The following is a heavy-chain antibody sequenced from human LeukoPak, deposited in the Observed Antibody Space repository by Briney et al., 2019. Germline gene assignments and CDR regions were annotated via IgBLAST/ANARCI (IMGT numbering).Heavy chain of an antibody. V-gene: IGHV1-2*02. CDR3: ARASRELLTGFDY. Sequence: ASVKVSCKASGYTFTGYYIHWVRQAPGQGLEWMGWINPNSGGTNYAQKFQGRVTMTRDTSISTAYMELSRLRSDDTAVYYCARASRELLTGFDYWGQGTLVTVSS. D-gene: IGHD1-26*01. J-gene: IGHJ4*02. CDR1: GYTFTGYY. CDR2: INPNSGGT.